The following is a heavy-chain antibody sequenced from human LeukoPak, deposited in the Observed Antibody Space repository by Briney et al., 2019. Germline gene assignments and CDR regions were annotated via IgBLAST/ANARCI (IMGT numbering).Heavy chain of an antibody. V-gene: IGHV3-48*03. J-gene: IGHJ5*02. CDR1: GFDLSTYE. CDR3: ARGDPHADL. Sequence: GGSLRLSCAASGFDLSTYEMNSVPQAPGKGLEWIADITISGHTKNYADSVKGRFTISRDNARTSLYLRMNSLRVEDTGVYYCARGDPHADLWGQGTLVTVSS. CDR2: ITISGHTK.